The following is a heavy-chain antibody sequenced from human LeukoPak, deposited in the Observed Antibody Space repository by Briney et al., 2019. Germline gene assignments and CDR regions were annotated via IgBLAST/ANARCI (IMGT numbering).Heavy chain of an antibody. CDR3: AREATTKTGRVYYFDY. CDR2: ISSNGYST. Sequence: GGSLRLSCEASGFTFGIYAMHWVRQAPGKGLEYISGISSNGYSTYYANSVKGRFTISRDNSKNTLYLQMGSLRDEDMAVFYCAREATTKTGRVYYFDYWGRGTLVTVSS. V-gene: IGHV3-64*01. D-gene: IGHD3-16*01. J-gene: IGHJ4*02. CDR1: GFTFGIYA.